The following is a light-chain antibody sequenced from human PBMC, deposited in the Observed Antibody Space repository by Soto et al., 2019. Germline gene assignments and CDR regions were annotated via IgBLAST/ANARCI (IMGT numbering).Light chain of an antibody. CDR2: SNN. CDR3: ASWDDSLNGWV. J-gene: IGLJ3*02. CDR1: SSNIGGNT. Sequence: QAVVTQPPSASGTPGQRVTISCSGTSSNIGGNTLNWYQQLPGTAPKLLIFSNNQRPSGVPDRFSGSKSGTSASLAISGLQSEDEADYYCASWDDSLNGWVFGGGTKLTVL. V-gene: IGLV1-44*01.